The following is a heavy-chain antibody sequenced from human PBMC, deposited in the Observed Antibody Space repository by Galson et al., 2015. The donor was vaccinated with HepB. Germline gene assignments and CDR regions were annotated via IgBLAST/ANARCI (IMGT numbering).Heavy chain of an antibody. CDR1: GGSISSSGHY. D-gene: IGHD6-13*01. CDR2: IYFSGST. V-gene: IGHV4-31*03. Sequence: TLSLTCTVSGGSISSSGHYWTWIRQHPGKGLEWIGYIYFSGSTDYNPSLKSRVTMSVDTSKNQFSLKLSSVTAADTAVYYCTKADRGSTWIASWGQGTLVTVSS. J-gene: IGHJ4*02. CDR3: TKADRGSTWIAS.